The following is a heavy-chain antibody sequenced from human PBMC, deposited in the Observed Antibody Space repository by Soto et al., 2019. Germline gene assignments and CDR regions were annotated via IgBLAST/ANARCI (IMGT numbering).Heavy chain of an antibody. CDR3: ARVRGVVGYCSSTSCYGSRINYYYGMDV. V-gene: IGHV1-46*01. CDR2: INPSGGST. Sequence: ASVKVSCKASGYTFTSYYMHWVRQAPGQGLEWMGIINPSGGSTSYAQKFQGRVTMTRDTSTSTVYMELSSLRSEDTAVYYCARVRGVVGYCSSTSCYGSRINYYYGMDVWGQGPTVTVSS. CDR1: GYTFTSYY. J-gene: IGHJ6*02. D-gene: IGHD2-2*01.